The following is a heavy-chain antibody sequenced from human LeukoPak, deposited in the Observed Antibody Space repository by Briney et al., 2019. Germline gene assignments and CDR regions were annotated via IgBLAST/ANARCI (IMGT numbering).Heavy chain of an antibody. CDR3: AMRPHNWNDDGNIDY. V-gene: IGHV1-8*01. CDR1: GYTFTSYD. D-gene: IGHD1-20*01. CDR2: MNPNSGYT. Sequence: GASVKVSCKASGYTFTSYDINWVRQATGQGLEWMGWMNPNSGYTGYAQKFQGRVTMTRNTSITTAYMELSSLRSADTAVYYCAMRPHNWNDDGNIDYWGQGTLVTVSS. J-gene: IGHJ4*02.